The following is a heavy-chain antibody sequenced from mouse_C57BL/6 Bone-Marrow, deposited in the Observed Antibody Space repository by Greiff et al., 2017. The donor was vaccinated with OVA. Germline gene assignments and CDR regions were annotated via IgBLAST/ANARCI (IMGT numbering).Heavy chain of an antibody. CDR2: ISIGNGYT. Sequence: DVKLQESGAELVRPGSSVKMSCKTSGYTFTSYGINWVKQRPGQGLEWIGYISIGNGYTEYNEKFKGKATLTSDTSSSTAYMQLSSLTSEDSAIYFCARADYYGSSDYWGQGTTLTVSS. D-gene: IGHD1-1*01. V-gene: IGHV1-58*01. CDR3: ARADYYGSSDY. CDR1: GYTFTSYG. J-gene: IGHJ2*01.